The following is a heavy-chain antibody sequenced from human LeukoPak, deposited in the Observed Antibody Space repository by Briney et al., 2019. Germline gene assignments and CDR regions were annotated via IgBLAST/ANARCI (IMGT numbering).Heavy chain of an antibody. CDR1: GFTFSSYA. J-gene: IGHJ4*02. CDR3: ARSGSGSYYPDY. CDR2: ISYDGSNK. V-gene: IGHV3-30-3*01. Sequence: PGGSLRLSCAASGFTFSSYAMHWVRQAPGKGPEWVAVISYDGSNKYYADSVKGRFTISRDNSKNTLYLQMNSLRAEDTAVYYCARSGSGSYYPDYWGQGTLVTVSS. D-gene: IGHD3-10*01.